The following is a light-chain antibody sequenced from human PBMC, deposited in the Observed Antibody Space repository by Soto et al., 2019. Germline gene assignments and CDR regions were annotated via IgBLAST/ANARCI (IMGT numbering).Light chain of an antibody. Sequence: QSALTQPASVSGSPGQSITISCTGTSSDVGSYNLVSWYQQHPGKAPKLMIYEGSKRPSGVSNRFSGSKSGNTASLTISGLQAEDEADYYCCSYAGGATYVFGVGTKLTVL. CDR3: CSYAGGATYV. V-gene: IGLV2-23*01. CDR2: EGS. CDR1: SSDVGSYNL. J-gene: IGLJ1*01.